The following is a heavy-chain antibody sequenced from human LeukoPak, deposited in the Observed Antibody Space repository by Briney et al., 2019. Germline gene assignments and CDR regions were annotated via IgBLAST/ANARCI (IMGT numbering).Heavy chain of an antibody. J-gene: IGHJ3*02. D-gene: IGHD2-2*01. V-gene: IGHV1-24*01. CDR1: GYTLTELS. Sequence: GASVKVSCKVSGYTLTELSTHWVRQAPGKGLEWMGGFDPEDGETIYAQKFQGRVTMTEDTSTDTAYMELSSLRSEDTAVYYCATIDIVVVPAAMDAFDIWGQGTMVTVSS. CDR3: ATIDIVVVPAAMDAFDI. CDR2: FDPEDGET.